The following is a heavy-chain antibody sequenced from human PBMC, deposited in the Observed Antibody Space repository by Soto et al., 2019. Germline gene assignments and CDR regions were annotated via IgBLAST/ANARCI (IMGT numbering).Heavy chain of an antibody. V-gene: IGHV3-23*01. CDR3: AKDPVTAAPPVNWFDP. D-gene: IGHD6-6*01. CDR2: IDGRGTGT. J-gene: IGHJ5*02. Sequence: GSLRLSCAASKFTFSDYAMSWVRQAPGKGLEWIATIDGRGTGTYYAGSVKGRFTISRDNSRNTVDLQMESLRGDDTGMYYCAKDPVTAAPPVNWFDPWGQGTLVTVSS. CDR1: KFTFSDYA.